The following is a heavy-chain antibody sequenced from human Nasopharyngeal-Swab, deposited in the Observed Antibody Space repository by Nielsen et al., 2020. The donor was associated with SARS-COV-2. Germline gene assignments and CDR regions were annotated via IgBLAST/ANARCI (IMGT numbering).Heavy chain of an antibody. CDR3: TRCGGGCYSGRDY. J-gene: IGHJ4*02. CDR2: VRSKGNNYAT. D-gene: IGHD2-15*01. V-gene: IGHV3-73*01. CDR1: GFTFSDSA. Sequence: GESLKISCAASGFTFSDSAIHWVRQASGKGLEWVSRVRSKGNNYATAYSASVKGRFIIFRDDPTNTAYLQMNSLKTEDTAMYYCTRCGGGCYSGRDYWGQGTLVTVSS.